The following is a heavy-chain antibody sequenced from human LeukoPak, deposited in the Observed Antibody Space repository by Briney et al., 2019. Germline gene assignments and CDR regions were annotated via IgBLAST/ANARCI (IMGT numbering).Heavy chain of an antibody. Sequence: PGGSLRLSCAASGFTFSTAWMSWVRQAPGKGLEWVGRIKRKTDGGTTDYAAPVKGRFTIPRDDSQNTLYLQMNSLKTEDTGVYYCTASLDYGEYYFDNWGQGTLVTVSS. V-gene: IGHV3-15*01. CDR3: TASLDYGEYYFDN. D-gene: IGHD4-17*01. CDR1: GFTFSTAW. CDR2: IKRKTDGGTT. J-gene: IGHJ4*02.